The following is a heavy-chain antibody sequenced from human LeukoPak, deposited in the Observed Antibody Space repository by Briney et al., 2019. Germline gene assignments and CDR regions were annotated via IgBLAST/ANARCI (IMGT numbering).Heavy chain of an antibody. CDR1: GFTVSSNY. D-gene: IGHD3-9*01. J-gene: IGHJ4*02. Sequence: QAGGSLRLSCAASGFTVSSNYMSWVRQAPGKGLECVSVIYSGGTTYYADSVKGRFTISRDNSKNTLYLQMNTLRAEDTAVYYCARDGVGWGYDILTGYYSLWGQGTLVTVSS. CDR2: IYSGGTT. V-gene: IGHV3-66*01. CDR3: ARDGVGWGYDILTGYYSL.